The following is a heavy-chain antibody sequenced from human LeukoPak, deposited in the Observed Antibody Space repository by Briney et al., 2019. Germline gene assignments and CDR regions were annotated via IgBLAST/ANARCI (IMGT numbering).Heavy chain of an antibody. J-gene: IGHJ5*02. Sequence: RASVKVSCKASGYTFTGYYMHLVRQAPGQGLEWMGRINPNSGGTNYAQKFQGGVTMTRDTSISTAYMELSRLRSDDTAVYYCARGLYSSGWYVGTHWFDPWGQGTLVTVSS. CDR3: ARGLYSSGWYVGTHWFDP. CDR2: INPNSGGT. CDR1: GYTFTGYY. V-gene: IGHV1-2*06. D-gene: IGHD6-19*01.